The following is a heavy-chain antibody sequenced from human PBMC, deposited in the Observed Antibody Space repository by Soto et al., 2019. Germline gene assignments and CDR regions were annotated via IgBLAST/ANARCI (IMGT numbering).Heavy chain of an antibody. CDR1: GGTFSSYA. CDR3: ARGGRMRNYYYYGMDV. J-gene: IGHJ6*02. D-gene: IGHD2-8*01. V-gene: IGHV1-69*06. Sequence: ASVKVSCKASGGTFSSYAISWVRQAPGQGLEWMGGIITIFGTANYAQKFQGRVTITADKSTSTAYMELSSLRSEDTAVYYCARGGRMRNYYYYGMDVWGQGTTVTV. CDR2: IITIFGTA.